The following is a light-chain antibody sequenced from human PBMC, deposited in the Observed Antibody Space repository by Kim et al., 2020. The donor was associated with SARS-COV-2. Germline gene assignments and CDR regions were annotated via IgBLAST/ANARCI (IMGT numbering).Light chain of an antibody. CDR1: QDISTY. CDR3: QQYDDFSRT. V-gene: IGKV1-33*01. Sequence: AFVGDRVTITCQASQDISTYLNWYQQKPGKAPKLMIYDASNLQAGVPSRFSGSGSGTDFTFTISSLQPEDNGTYFCQQYDDFSRTFGQGTRLEIK. CDR2: DAS. J-gene: IGKJ5*01.